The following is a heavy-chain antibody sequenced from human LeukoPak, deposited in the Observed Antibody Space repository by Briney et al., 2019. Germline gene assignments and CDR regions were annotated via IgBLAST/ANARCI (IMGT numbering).Heavy chain of an antibody. J-gene: IGHJ6*02. V-gene: IGHV4-59*01. CDR3: ARGEVATKPWGGYYYYGMDV. CDR2: IYYSGST. Sequence: SETLSLTCNVSGGSISSDHWSWIRQPPGRGLEWIGYIYYSGSTNYNPSLKSRVTISVDTSKNQLSLKLSSVTAADTAVYYCARGEVATKPWGGYYYYGMDVWGQGTTVTVSS. CDR1: GGSISSDH. D-gene: IGHD5-12*01.